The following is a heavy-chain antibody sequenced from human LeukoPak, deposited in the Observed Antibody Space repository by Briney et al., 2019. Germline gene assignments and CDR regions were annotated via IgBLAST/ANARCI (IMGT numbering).Heavy chain of an antibody. V-gene: IGHV3-20*04. D-gene: IGHD4/OR15-4a*01. CDR2: INWNGGST. J-gene: IGHJ4*02. CDR3: ARRAGAYSHPYDY. Sequence: GGSLRLSCAASGFTFSSYGISWVRQAPGKGPEWVSGINWNGGSTGYADSVKGRFTISRDNAKNSLYLQMNSLRAEDTAVYYCARRAGAYSHPYDYWGQGTLVTVSS. CDR1: GFTFSSYG.